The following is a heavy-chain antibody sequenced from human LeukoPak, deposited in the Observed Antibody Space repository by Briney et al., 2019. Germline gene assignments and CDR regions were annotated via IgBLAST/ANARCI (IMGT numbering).Heavy chain of an antibody. J-gene: IGHJ4*02. V-gene: IGHV3-49*04. CDR2: IRSKAYGGTT. D-gene: IGHD3-3*01. Sequence: GRSLRLSCTASGFTFGDYAMSWVRQAPGKGLEWVGFIRSKAYGGTTEYAASVKGRFTISRDDSKSIAYLQMNSLTTEDTAVYYCTRDVADYDFSSDYWGQGTLVTVSS. CDR3: TRDVADYDFSSDY. CDR1: GFTFGDYA.